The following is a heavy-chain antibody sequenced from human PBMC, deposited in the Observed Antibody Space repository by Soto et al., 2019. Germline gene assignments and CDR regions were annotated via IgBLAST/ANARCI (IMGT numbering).Heavy chain of an antibody. J-gene: IGHJ6*02. Sequence: SETLSLTCTVSGGSISSYYWSWIRQPPGKGLEWIGYIYYSGSTNYNPSLKSRVTISVDTSKNQFSLKPSSVTAADTAVYHCARDRKVVSGTSLIYYYYGMDVWGQGTTVTVSS. CDR3: ARDRKVVSGTSLIYYYYGMDV. CDR1: GGSISSYY. V-gene: IGHV4-59*01. CDR2: IYYSGST. D-gene: IGHD1-7*01.